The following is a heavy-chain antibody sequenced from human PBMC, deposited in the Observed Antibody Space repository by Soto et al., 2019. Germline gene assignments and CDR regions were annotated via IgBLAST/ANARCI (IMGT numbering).Heavy chain of an antibody. CDR2: IDPSDSYT. CDR1: GYSFTSYW. D-gene: IGHD3-9*01. CDR3: ARRGDYDILTGYKGIDY. J-gene: IGHJ4*02. V-gene: IGHV5-10-1*01. Sequence: GESLKISCKCSGYSFTSYWISWVRQMPGKGLEWMGRIDPSDSYTNYSPSFQGHVTISADKSISTAYLQWSSLKASDTAMYYCARRGDYDILTGYKGIDYWGQGTLVTVSS.